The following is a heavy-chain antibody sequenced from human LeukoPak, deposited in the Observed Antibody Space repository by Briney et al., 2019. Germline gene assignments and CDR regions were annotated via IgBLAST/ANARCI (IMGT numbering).Heavy chain of an antibody. CDR3: ARGRDCSSTSCHLGTNWFDP. CDR1: GYTFTGYY. D-gene: IGHD2-2*01. J-gene: IGHJ5*02. Sequence: GASVKVSCKASGYTFTGYYMHWVRQAPGQGLEWMGLINPNSGGTNYAQKFQGWVTMTRDTSISTAYMELSRLRSDDTAVYYCARGRDCSSTSCHLGTNWFDPWGQGTLVTVSS. CDR2: INPNSGGT. V-gene: IGHV1-2*04.